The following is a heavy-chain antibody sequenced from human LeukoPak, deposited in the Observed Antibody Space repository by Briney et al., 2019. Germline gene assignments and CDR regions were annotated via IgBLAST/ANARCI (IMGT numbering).Heavy chain of an antibody. V-gene: IGHV3-23*01. CDR1: GFTFSSYG. CDR3: AKDPGYSYGNYFDY. CDR2: ISGSGGST. D-gene: IGHD5-18*01. Sequence: PGGSLRLSCAASGFTFSSYGMSWVRQAPGKGLEWVSAISGSGGSTYYADSVKGRFTISRDNSKNTLYLQMNSLRAEDTAVYYCAKDPGYSYGNYFDYWGQGTLVTVSS. J-gene: IGHJ4*02.